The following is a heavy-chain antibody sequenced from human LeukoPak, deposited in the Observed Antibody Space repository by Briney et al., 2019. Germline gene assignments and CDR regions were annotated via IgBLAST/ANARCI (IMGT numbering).Heavy chain of an antibody. Sequence: GGSLRLSCVASGFTFSSYWMHWVRQAPGKGLVWVSRIKTDGSYTSYADSVKGRFTISRDNAKNTLYLQMNSLRAEDTAVYYCTRDYRPDYWGQGTLVTVSS. CDR1: GFTFSSYW. CDR3: TRDYRPDY. D-gene: IGHD4-11*01. CDR2: IKTDGSYT. V-gene: IGHV3-74*01. J-gene: IGHJ4*02.